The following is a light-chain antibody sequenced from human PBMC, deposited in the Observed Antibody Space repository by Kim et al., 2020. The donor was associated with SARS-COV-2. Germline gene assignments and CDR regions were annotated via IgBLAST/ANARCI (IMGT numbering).Light chain of an antibody. V-gene: IGLV1-40*01. J-gene: IGLJ2*01. CDR2: ATI. Sequence: VTITDTGSSSNIEANHDLPWYQPHPGTAPKLLIYATINRPSGVPDRFSASKSGTSASLAITGLQAVDEADYYCQSYDSSLSGYVIFGGGTQLTVL. CDR3: QSYDSSLSGYVI. CDR1: SSNIEANHD.